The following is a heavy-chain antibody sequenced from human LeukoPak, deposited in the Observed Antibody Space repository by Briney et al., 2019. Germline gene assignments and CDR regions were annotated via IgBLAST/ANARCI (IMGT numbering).Heavy chain of an antibody. CDR1: GGSISSSSYY. D-gene: IGHD3-10*01. Sequence: PSETLSLTCTVSGGSISSSSYYWGWIRQPPGKGLAWIGSIYYSGSTYYNPSLKSRVTISVDTSKNQFSLRLSSVTAADTAVYYCARHAREYYASGSCDYWGQGTLVTVSS. V-gene: IGHV4-39*01. CDR3: ARHAREYYASGSCDY. J-gene: IGHJ4*02. CDR2: IYYSGST.